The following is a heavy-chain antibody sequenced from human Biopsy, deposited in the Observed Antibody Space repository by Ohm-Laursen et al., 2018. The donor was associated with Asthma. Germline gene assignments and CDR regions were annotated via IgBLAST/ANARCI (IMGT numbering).Heavy chain of an antibody. D-gene: IGHD3-9*01. V-gene: IGHV4-30-2*01. J-gene: IGHJ6*02. CDR1: GDSSNSGGYS. Sequence: TLSLTCTVSGDSSNSGGYSWTWIRQLPGKGLELIAYLFHSGTTYYNPSLKSRVTISVDRSQRQFSLKVNSVTAADTAVYYCARMNTLIQAANYFSYAMDVWGQGTTVTVSS. CDR2: LFHSGTT. CDR3: ARMNTLIQAANYFSYAMDV.